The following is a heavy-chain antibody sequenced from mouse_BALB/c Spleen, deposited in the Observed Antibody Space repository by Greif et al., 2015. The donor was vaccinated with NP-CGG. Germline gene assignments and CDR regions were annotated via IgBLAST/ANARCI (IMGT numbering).Heavy chain of an antibody. V-gene: IGHV2-2*02. CDR1: GFSLTSYG. CDR3: ATSNWDWFAY. D-gene: IGHD4-1*01. CDR2: IWSGGST. Sequence: QVQLQQSGPGLVQPSQSLSITCTVSGFSLTSYGVHWVRQSPGKGLEWLGVIWSGGSTDYNAAFISRLSISKDNSKSQVFFKMNSLQANDTAIYYCATSNWDWFAYWGQGTLVTVSA. J-gene: IGHJ3*01.